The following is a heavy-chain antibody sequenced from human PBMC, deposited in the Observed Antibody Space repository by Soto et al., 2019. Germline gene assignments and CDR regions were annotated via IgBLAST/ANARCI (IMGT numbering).Heavy chain of an antibody. V-gene: IGHV4-61*01. Sequence: PSETLSLICTVSGGCVSSGSCYWSCILKPPGKGLELIRDIYYSGSTNYNPSIKSRVTISVETSKNQFSMKLSSVTAADTAVYDCARDNSYDIWTGLKGRWFDPWGQGTIVTVSS. J-gene: IGHJ5*02. CDR3: ARDNSYDIWTGLKGRWFDP. D-gene: IGHD3-9*01. CDR1: GGCVSSGSCY. CDR2: IYYSGST.